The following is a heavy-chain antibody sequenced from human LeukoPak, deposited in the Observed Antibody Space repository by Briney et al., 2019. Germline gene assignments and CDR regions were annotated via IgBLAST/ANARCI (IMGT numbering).Heavy chain of an antibody. CDR1: GFTVSSNY. Sequence: GGSLRLSCAASGFTVSSNYMSWVRQAPGKGLEWVSVIYSGGSTYYADSVKGRFTISRDNSKNTLYLQMNSLRAEDTAMYYCARLTYGDYAFDIWGQGTMVTVSS. CDR2: IYSGGST. J-gene: IGHJ3*02. V-gene: IGHV3-66*01. CDR3: ARLTYGDYAFDI. D-gene: IGHD4-17*01.